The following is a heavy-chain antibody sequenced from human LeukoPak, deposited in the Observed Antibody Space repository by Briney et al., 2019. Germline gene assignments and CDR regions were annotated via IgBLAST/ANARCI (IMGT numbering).Heavy chain of an antibody. V-gene: IGHV4-59*01. J-gene: IGHJ4*02. Sequence: SETLSLTCTVSGGSISSYYWSWIRQPPGKGLEWIGYIYYSGSTNYNPSLKSRVTISADTSENHFSLKLSSVTAADTAVYYCARESYYYESSGYYPYYFDYWGQGILVTVSP. CDR3: ARESYYYESSGYYPYYFDY. CDR1: GGSISSYY. D-gene: IGHD3-22*01. CDR2: IYYSGST.